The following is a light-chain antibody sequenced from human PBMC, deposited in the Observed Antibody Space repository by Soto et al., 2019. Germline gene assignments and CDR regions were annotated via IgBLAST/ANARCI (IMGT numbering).Light chain of an antibody. CDR1: ESISGW. V-gene: IGKV1-5*01. J-gene: IGKJ1*01. CDR3: QQYNNYPLT. CDR2: DAS. Sequence: DIEMTQSPSTLSASIGDGVTITCRASESISGWLAWYQQQPGKAPKLLIYDASNLESGVPSRFSGSGSGTEFTLAISSLQPDDFATSYCQQYNNYPLTFGQGTKVDIK.